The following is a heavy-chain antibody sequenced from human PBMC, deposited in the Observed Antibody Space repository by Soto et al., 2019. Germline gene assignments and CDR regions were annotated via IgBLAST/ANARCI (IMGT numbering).Heavy chain of an antibody. J-gene: IGHJ6*02. D-gene: IGHD3-10*01. CDR3: ALPAYGPYGMDV. CDR2: ISAYNGNT. V-gene: IGHV1-18*04. Sequence: ASVKVSCKASGYTFTSYGISWVRQAPGQGLEWMGWISAYNGNTNYAQKPQGRVTMTTDTSTSTAYMELRSLRSDDTAVYYCALPAYGPYGMDVWGQGTTVTVSS. CDR1: GYTFTSYG.